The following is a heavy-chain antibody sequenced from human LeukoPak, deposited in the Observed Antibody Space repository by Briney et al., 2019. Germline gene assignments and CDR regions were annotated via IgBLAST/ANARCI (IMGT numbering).Heavy chain of an antibody. CDR3: ARSDLESAIRYYYGMDV. V-gene: IGHV1-8*01. Sequence: ASVKVSCKASGYTFTSYDINWVRQATGQGLEWMGWMNPNSGNTGYAQKFQGRVTMTRNTSISTAYMELSSLRSEDTAVYYCARSDLESAIRYYYGMDVWGQGTTVTVSS. CDR1: GYTFTSYD. D-gene: IGHD2-2*01. J-gene: IGHJ6*02. CDR2: MNPNSGNT.